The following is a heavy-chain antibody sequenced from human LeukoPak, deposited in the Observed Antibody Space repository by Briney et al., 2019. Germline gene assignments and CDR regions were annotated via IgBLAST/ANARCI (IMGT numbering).Heavy chain of an antibody. CDR3: AKDYGGNSDAFDI. J-gene: IGHJ3*02. V-gene: IGHV3-23*01. D-gene: IGHD4-23*01. CDR2: ISGSGTST. Sequence: GGSLRLSCAASGFTFSNYAMSGVRQAPGKGLEWVSCISGSGTSTNYADSVKGRFTISRDNSRNTLYLQMNSLRAEDTALYSCAKDYGGNSDAFDIWGQGTVVTVSS. CDR1: GFTFSNYA.